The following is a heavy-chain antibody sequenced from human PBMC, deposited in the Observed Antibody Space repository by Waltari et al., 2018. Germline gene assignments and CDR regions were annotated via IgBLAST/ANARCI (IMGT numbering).Heavy chain of an antibody. CDR1: GGSIRSYY. CDR3: ARDLEGYYYDSSGYYHDAFDI. CDR2: IYTSGST. Sequence: QVQLQESGPGLVKPSETLSLTCTVPGGSIRSYYWSWIRQPAGTGLEWIGRIYTSGSTNYNPSLKSRVTMSVDTSKNQFSLKLSSVTAADTAVYYCARDLEGYYYDSSGYYHDAFDIWGQGTMVTVSS. D-gene: IGHD3-22*01. J-gene: IGHJ3*02. V-gene: IGHV4-4*07.